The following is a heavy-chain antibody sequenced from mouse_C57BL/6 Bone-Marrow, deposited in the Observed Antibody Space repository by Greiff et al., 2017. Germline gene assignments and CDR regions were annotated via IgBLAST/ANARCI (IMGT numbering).Heavy chain of an antibody. CDR3: ARHRYGSSSWYFDV. Sequence: VQGVESGGDLVKPGGSLKLSCAASGFTFSSYGMSWVRQTPDKRLEWVATISSGGSYTYYPDSVKGRFTISRDNAKNTLYLQMSSLKSEDTAMYYCARHRYGSSSWYFDVWGTGTTVTVSS. D-gene: IGHD1-1*01. CDR2: ISSGGSYT. CDR1: GFTFSSYG. J-gene: IGHJ1*03. V-gene: IGHV5-6*01.